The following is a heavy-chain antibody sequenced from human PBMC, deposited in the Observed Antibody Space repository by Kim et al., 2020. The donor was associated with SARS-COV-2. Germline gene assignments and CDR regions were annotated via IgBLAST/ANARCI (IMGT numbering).Heavy chain of an antibody. CDR3: ARPHLGLGELSLYAFDI. J-gene: IGHJ3*02. D-gene: IGHD3-16*02. Sequence: GESLKISCKGSGYSFTSYWIGWVRQMPGKGLEWMGIIYPGDSDTRYSPSFQGQVTISADKSISTAYLQWSSLKAADTAMYYCARPHLGLGELSLYAFDIWGQGTMVTVSS. V-gene: IGHV5-51*01. CDR1: GYSFTSYW. CDR2: IYPGDSDT.